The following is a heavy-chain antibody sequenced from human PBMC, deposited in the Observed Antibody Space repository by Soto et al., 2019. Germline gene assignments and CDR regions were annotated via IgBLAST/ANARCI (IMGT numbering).Heavy chain of an antibody. CDR3: AREVAGNYYYYYGMDV. D-gene: IGHD6-19*01. V-gene: IGHV1-69*13. CDR2: IIPIFGTA. Sequence: SVKVSCKASGGTFSSYAISWVRQAPGQGLEWMGGIIPIFGTANYAQKFQGRVTITADESTSTAYMELSSLRSEDTAVYYCAREVAGNYYYYYGMDVWGQGTTVTVSS. J-gene: IGHJ6*02. CDR1: GGTFSSYA.